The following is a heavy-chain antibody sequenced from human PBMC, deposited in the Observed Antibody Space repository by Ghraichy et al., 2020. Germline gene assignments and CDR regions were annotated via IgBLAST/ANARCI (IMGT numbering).Heavy chain of an antibody. CDR3: ARVLAEDSSGPHYYYMDV. CDR1: GYTFTSYA. J-gene: IGHJ6*03. D-gene: IGHD3-22*01. Sequence: ASVKVSCKASGYTFTSYAMHWVRQAPGQRLEWMGWINAGNGNTKYSQKFQGRVTITRDTSASTAYMELSSLRSEDTAVYYCARVLAEDSSGPHYYYMDVWGKGTTVTVSS. V-gene: IGHV1-3*01. CDR2: INAGNGNT.